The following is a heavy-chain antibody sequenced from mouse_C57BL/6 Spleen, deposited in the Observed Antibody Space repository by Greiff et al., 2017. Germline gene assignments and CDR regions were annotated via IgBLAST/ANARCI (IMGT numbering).Heavy chain of an antibody. J-gene: IGHJ1*03. CDR2: IWRGGST. Sequence: QVQLKQSGPGLVQPSQSLSITCTVSGFSLTSYGVHWVRQSPGKGLEWLGVIWRGGSTDYNAAFMSRLSITKDNSKSQVFFKMNSLQADDTAIYYCAKMGQIYCGYDGLSYWYFDVGGTGTTVTVSS. V-gene: IGHV2-5*01. CDR3: AKMGQIYCGYDGLSYWYFDV. D-gene: IGHD2-2*01. CDR1: GFSLTSYG.